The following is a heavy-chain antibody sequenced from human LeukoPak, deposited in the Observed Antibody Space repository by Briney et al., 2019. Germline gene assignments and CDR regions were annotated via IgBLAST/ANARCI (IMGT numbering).Heavy chain of an antibody. D-gene: IGHD1-26*01. CDR2: ISTSSSYI. CDR3: ARDSKRGWELLAGTDY. CDR1: GFTFSSYS. V-gene: IGHV3-21*01. J-gene: IGHJ4*02. Sequence: GGSLRLSRAASGFTFSSYSMNWVRQAPGKGLEWVSSISTSSSYIYYADSLKGRFTISRDNAKNTLYLQMNSLRAEDTAVYYCARDSKRGWELLAGTDYWGQGTLVTVSS.